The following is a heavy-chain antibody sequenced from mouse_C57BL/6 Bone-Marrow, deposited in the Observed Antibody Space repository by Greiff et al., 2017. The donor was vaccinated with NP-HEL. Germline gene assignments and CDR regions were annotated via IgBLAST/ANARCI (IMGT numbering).Heavy chain of an antibody. CDR1: GYTFTDYE. CDR2: IDPETGGT. CDR3: TRAYYYGSSSFDY. Sequence: VKLMESGAELVRPGASVTLSCKASGYTFTDYEMHWVKQTPVHGLEWIGAIDPETGGTAYNQKFKGKAILTADKSSSTAYMELRSLTSEDSAVYYCTRAYYYGSSSFDYWGQGTTLTVSS. J-gene: IGHJ2*01. V-gene: IGHV1-15*01. D-gene: IGHD1-1*01.